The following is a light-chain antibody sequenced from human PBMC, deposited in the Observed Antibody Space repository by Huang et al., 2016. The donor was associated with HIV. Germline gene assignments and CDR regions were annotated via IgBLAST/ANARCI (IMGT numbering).Light chain of an antibody. CDR3: QQLNSYPALT. CDR1: QGIGSN. Sequence: IQLTQFPSSLSASVGDRVTITCRASQGIGSNLAWYQQKPGKAPNLLIYAASTLQSGVPSRVSGGGSGRDFTLTISSLQPEDFATYYCQQLNSYPALTFGRGTKVEIK. CDR2: AAS. V-gene: IGKV1-9*01. J-gene: IGKJ4*01.